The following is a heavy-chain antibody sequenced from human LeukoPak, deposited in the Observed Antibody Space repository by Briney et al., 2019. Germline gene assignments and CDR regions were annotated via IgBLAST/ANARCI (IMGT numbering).Heavy chain of an antibody. Sequence: GGSLRLPCAASGFTFSSYWMSWVRQAPGKGLEWVANIKQDGSEKYYVDSVKGRFTISRDNAKNSLYLQLNSLRAEDTAVYYCARALYDSSGYYFDYWGQGTLVTVSS. CDR2: IKQDGSEK. CDR1: GFTFSSYW. CDR3: ARALYDSSGYYFDY. J-gene: IGHJ4*02. D-gene: IGHD3-22*01. V-gene: IGHV3-7*01.